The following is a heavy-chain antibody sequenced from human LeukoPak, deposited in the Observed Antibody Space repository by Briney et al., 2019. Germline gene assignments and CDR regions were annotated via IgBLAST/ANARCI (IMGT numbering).Heavy chain of an antibody. CDR1: GFTFSSYG. V-gene: IGHV3-30*18. D-gene: IGHD3-22*01. J-gene: IGHJ4*02. CDR3: AKASGYDSSGYLDY. Sequence: PGGSLRLSCAASGFTFSSYGMHWVRQAPGKGLEWVAVISYDGSNKYYADSVKGRFTISRDNSKNTLYLQMNSLRAEDTAVYYCAKASGYDSSGYLDYWGQGTLVTVSS. CDR2: ISYDGSNK.